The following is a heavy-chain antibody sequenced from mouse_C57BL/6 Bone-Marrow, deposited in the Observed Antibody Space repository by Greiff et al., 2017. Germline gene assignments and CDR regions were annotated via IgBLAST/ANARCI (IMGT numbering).Heavy chain of an antibody. D-gene: IGHD2-3*01. CDR1: GYTFTSYW. CDR2: IHPSDSDT. J-gene: IGHJ3*01. V-gene: IGHV1-74*01. Sequence: QVQLQQPGAELVKPGASVKVSCKASGYTFTSYWMHWVKQRPGQGLEWIGRIHPSDSDTNYNQKFKGKATLTVDKSSSTPYMQLSSLPSEDSAVYSCTRQRCDGSGFAYWGQGTLVTVSA. CDR3: TRQRCDGSGFAY.